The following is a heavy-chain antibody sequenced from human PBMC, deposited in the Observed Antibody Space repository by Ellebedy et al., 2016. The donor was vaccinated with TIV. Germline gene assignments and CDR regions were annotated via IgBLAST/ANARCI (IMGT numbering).Heavy chain of an antibody. CDR2: VYYSGTT. CDR3: AKDALITTIIGRGGWFDP. CDR1: GGSITSGTYY. Sequence: MPGGSLRLSCTVSGGSITSGTYYWGWIRQPPAKGLEWIGSVYYSGTTYYNPSLKSRVTISVDTSKNQFSLKLSSVTAADTAVYYCAKDALITTIIGRGGWFDPWGQGTLVTVSS. D-gene: IGHD3-22*01. V-gene: IGHV4-39*07. J-gene: IGHJ5*02.